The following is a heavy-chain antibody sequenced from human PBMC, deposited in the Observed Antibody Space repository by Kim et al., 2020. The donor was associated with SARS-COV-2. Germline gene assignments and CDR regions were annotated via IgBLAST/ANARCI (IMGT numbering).Heavy chain of an antibody. J-gene: IGHJ4*02. CDR2: ISSRNDHE. V-gene: IGHV3-21*06. D-gene: IGHD3-16*01. CDR3: STDGAPDY. CDR1: GLSFTTYS. Sequence: GGSLRLSCAASGLSFTTYSMNWVRQAPGKGLEWVSSISSRNDHEDYADSVKGRFTISRDSVKSSLYLRMDSLRPEDTAVYYCSTDGAPDYWGQGTLVSVSS.